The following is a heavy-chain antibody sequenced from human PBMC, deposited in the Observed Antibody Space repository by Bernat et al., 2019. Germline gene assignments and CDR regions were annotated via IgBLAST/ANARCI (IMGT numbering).Heavy chain of an antibody. CDR2: ISWNSGSI. CDR3: AKDFGIAAADTGYFDL. V-gene: IGHV3-9*01. J-gene: IGHJ2*01. Sequence: EVQLVESGGGLVQPGRSLRLSCAASGFTFDDYAMHWVRQAPGKGLEWVSGISWNSGSIGYADSVKGRFTISRDNAKNSLYLQMNSLRAEDTALYYCAKDFGIAAADTGYFDLWGRGTLVTVSS. D-gene: IGHD6-13*01. CDR1: GFTFDDYA.